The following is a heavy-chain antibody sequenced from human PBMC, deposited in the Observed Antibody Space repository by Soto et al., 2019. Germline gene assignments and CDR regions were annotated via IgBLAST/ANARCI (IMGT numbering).Heavy chain of an antibody. Sequence: EVQLVESGGGLVQPGGSLRLSCAASEFTFSSYWMSWVRQAPGKGLEWVANIKQDGSEKYYVDSVKGRFTISRDNAKNSLYLQMNSLRAEVTAVYYCARKRLYVWGSTWGQGTLVTVSS. V-gene: IGHV3-7*04. D-gene: IGHD3-16*01. J-gene: IGHJ1*01. CDR2: IKQDGSEK. CDR3: ARKRLYVWGST. CDR1: EFTFSSYW.